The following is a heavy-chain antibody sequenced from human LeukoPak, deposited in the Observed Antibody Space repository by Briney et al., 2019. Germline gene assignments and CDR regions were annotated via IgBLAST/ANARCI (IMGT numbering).Heavy chain of an antibody. J-gene: IGHJ3*02. V-gene: IGHV3-21*01. Sequence: GGSLRLSCAASGFTFSSYSMNWVRQAPGKGLEWVSSISSSSSYIYYADSVKGRFTISRDNSKNTLYLQMNSLRAEDTAVYYCASVLRYFDWLLSPNAFDIWGQGTMVTVSS. CDR2: ISSSSSYI. D-gene: IGHD3-9*01. CDR1: GFTFSSYS. CDR3: ASVLRYFDWLLSPNAFDI.